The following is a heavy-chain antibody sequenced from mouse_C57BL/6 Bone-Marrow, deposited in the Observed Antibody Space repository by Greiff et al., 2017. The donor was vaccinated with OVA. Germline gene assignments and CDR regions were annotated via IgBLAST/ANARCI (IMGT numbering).Heavy chain of an antibody. J-gene: IGHJ2*01. Sequence: QVQLKESGAELVRPGASVKLSCKASGYTFTDYYINWVKQRPGQGLEWIARIYPGSGNTYYNEKFKGKATLTAEKSSSTAYMQLSSLTSEDSAVYFCAREYTMVTSYYIDYWGQGTTLTVSS. CDR3: AREYTMVTSYYIDY. D-gene: IGHD2-2*01. CDR2: IYPGSGNT. V-gene: IGHV1-76*01. CDR1: GYTFTDYY.